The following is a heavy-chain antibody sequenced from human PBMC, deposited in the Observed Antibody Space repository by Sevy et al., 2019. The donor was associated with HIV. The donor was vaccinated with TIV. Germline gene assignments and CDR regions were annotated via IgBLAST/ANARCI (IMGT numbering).Heavy chain of an antibody. CDR3: ASDYS. J-gene: IGHJ4*02. V-gene: IGHV3-7*01. Sequence: GGSLRLSCSASGFPFSSFAMHWVRQAPGKGLEWVANINQDGSEEFYVDSVKGRFTISRDNAKNSLHLQMISLRVEDTAMYYCASDYSWGQGTLVTVSS. CDR2: INQDGSEE. CDR1: GFPFSSFA.